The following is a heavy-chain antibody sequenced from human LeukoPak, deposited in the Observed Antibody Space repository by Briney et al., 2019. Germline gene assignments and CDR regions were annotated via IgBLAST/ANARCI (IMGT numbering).Heavy chain of an antibody. V-gene: IGHV3-20*04. Sequence: GGSLRLSCAASGFTFDVYGMSWVRQAPGKGLEWVSGLNWNGGSTGYADSVKGRFIISRDNAKNCLYLQMNSLRAEDTALYYCAKSASSWTLYYFDYWGQGTLVTVSS. CDR3: AKSASSWTLYYFDY. CDR2: LNWNGGST. CDR1: GFTFDVYG. J-gene: IGHJ4*02. D-gene: IGHD6-13*01.